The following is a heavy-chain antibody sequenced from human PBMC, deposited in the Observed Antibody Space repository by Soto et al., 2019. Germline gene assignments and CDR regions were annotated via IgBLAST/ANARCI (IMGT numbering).Heavy chain of an antibody. V-gene: IGHV1-18*01. CDR3: ARDHDYYDSSGCVLDY. CDR2: ISAYNGNT. J-gene: IGHJ4*02. D-gene: IGHD3-22*01. Sequence: GASVKVSCKASGYTFTSYGISWVRQAPGQGLEWMGWISAYNGNTNYAQKLQGRVTMTTDTSTSTAYMELRSLRSDDTAVYYCARDHDYYDSSGCVLDYWGQGTLVTVSS. CDR1: GYTFTSYG.